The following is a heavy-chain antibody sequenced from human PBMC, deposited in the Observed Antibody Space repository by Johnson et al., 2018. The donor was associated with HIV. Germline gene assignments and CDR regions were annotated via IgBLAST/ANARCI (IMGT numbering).Heavy chain of an antibody. CDR1: GLNVSSTY. V-gene: IGHV3-53*01. Sequence: VQLVESGGGLIQPGGSLRLSCAASGLNVSSTYMSWVRQAPGKGLEWVPVMYRGGSTYYPDSVKGRFTISRDNSKNTLYIQMNSLRAEDTAVYYCALVLGALPGAFDIWGQGTLVTVSS. J-gene: IGHJ3*02. D-gene: IGHD3-16*01. CDR3: ALVLGALPGAFDI. CDR2: MYRGGST.